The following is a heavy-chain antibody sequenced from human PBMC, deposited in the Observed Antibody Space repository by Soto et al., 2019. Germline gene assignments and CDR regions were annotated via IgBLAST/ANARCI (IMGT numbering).Heavy chain of an antibody. CDR3: ARDYYYYYGMDV. Sequence: PSETLSLTCTVSGGSIRSYYCSWIRQPPGKGLEWIGYIYYSGSTNYNPSLKSRVTISVDTSKNQSSLKLSSVTAADTAVYYCARDYYYYYGMDVWGQGTTVTVSS. V-gene: IGHV4-59*01. CDR2: IYYSGST. CDR1: GGSIRSYY. J-gene: IGHJ6*02.